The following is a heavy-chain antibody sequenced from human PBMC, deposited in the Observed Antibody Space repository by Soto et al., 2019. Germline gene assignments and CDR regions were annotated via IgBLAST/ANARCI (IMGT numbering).Heavy chain of an antibody. V-gene: IGHV3-72*01. CDR2: SRNKANSYTT. Sequence: PGGSLRLSCAASGFTFSDHYMDWVRQAPGKGLEWVGRSRNKANSYTTEYAASVKGRFTISRDDSENSVHLQMNSLKIADTAVYFCIRPMTGTTRGFDYWGQGTLVTVSS. CDR1: GFTFSDHY. J-gene: IGHJ4*02. D-gene: IGHD1-1*01. CDR3: IRPMTGTTRGFDY.